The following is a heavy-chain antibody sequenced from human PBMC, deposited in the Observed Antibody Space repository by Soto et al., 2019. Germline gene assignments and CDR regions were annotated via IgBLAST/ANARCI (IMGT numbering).Heavy chain of an antibody. D-gene: IGHD6-19*01. Sequence: QVQLQESGPGLVKPSGTLSLTCDVSGGSINNGNSWSWVRQSPARGLEWIGEIYHSGRTDYNPSLKSRVTISLDRSKNQFSLKVSSVTAADTAIYCCAGSSCSGGRCHSYVMDGWGRGTTVTVS. CDR1: GGSINNGNS. J-gene: IGHJ6*02. CDR3: AGSSCSGGRCHSYVMDG. CDR2: IYHSGRT. V-gene: IGHV4-4*01.